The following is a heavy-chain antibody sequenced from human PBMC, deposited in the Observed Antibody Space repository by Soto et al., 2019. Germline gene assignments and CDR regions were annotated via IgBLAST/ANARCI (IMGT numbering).Heavy chain of an antibody. CDR1: GFPFTNAW. CDR2: IKNKTDGGTT. J-gene: IGHJ4*01. V-gene: IGHV3-15*07. D-gene: IGHD3-22*01. CDR3: TTDSYSTIIIVRFDY. Sequence: GGSRRLSCAASGFPFTNAWLKLVRQAPGKGLEWVGRIKNKTDGGTTDYAEPVKGRFAISRDDSNNMVYLKMNSLKIEDTAVYYCTTDSYSTIIIVRFDYWGHGTLVTV.